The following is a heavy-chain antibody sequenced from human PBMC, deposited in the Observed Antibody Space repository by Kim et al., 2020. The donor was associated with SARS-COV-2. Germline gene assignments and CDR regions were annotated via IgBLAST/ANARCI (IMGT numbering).Heavy chain of an antibody. J-gene: IGHJ4*02. CDR2: IYTSGST. D-gene: IGHD2-15*01. CDR1: GGSISSGSYY. Sequence: SETLSLTCTVSGGSISSGSYYWSWIRQPAGKGLEWIGRIYTSGSTNYNPSLKSRVTISVDTSKNQFSLKLSSVTAADTAVYYCARGEGWWLPDGYWGQGTLVTVSS. CDR3: ARGEGWWLPDGY. V-gene: IGHV4-61*02.